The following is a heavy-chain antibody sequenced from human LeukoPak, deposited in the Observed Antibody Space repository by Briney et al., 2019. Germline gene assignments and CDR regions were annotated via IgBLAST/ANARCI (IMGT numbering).Heavy chain of an antibody. Sequence: GGSLRLSCAASGFTFGSYWMHWVRQAPGKGLVWVSRINSDGSSTSYADSVRGRFTISRDNAKNTLYLQMNSLRAEHTALYYCARGADYYDSSGYHNGDAFDIWGQGTMVTVSS. CDR1: GFTFGSYW. V-gene: IGHV3-74*01. J-gene: IGHJ3*02. D-gene: IGHD3-22*01. CDR3: ARGADYYDSSGYHNGDAFDI. CDR2: INSDGSST.